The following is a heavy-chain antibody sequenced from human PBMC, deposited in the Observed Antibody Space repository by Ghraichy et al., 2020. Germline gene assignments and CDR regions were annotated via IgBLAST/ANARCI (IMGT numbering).Heavy chain of an antibody. CDR3: ARSVAVAGTWIWYLDL. D-gene: IGHD6-19*01. J-gene: IGHJ2*01. Sequence: ETLSLTCAASGFTFSSYWMSWVRQAPGKGLEWVANIKPDVSERYYLDSVKGRFTISRDNAENSLYLQMHSLRAEDTAVYYCARSVAVAGTWIWYLDLWGRGTLVSVSS. CDR1: GFTFSSYW. CDR2: IKPDVSER. V-gene: IGHV3-7*03.